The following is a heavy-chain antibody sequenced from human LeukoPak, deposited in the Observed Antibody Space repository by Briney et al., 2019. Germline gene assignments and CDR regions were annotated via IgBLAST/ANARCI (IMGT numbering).Heavy chain of an antibody. V-gene: IGHV3-30-3*01. D-gene: IGHD5-24*01. CDR3: AKVRRDGYNSDAFDI. Sequence: GGSLRLSCAASGFTFSSYAMHWVRQAPGKGLEWVAVISYDGSNKYYADSVKGRFTISRDNSKNMLYLQMNSLRAEDTAVYYCAKVRRDGYNSDAFDIWGQGTMVTVSS. J-gene: IGHJ3*02. CDR2: ISYDGSNK. CDR1: GFTFSSYA.